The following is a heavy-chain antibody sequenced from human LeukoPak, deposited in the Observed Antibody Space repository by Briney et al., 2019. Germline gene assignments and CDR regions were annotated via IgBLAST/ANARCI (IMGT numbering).Heavy chain of an antibody. D-gene: IGHD6-19*01. CDR1: GFTFSSYW. Sequence: PGGSLRLSCAASGFTFSSYWMSWVRQAPGKGLEWVGRIKSKTDGGTTDYAAPVKGRFTISRDDSKNTLYLQMNSLKTEDTAVYYCTTTVDQISSGWFYYYYYMDVWGKGTTVTVSS. J-gene: IGHJ6*03. V-gene: IGHV3-15*01. CDR2: IKSKTDGGTT. CDR3: TTTVDQISSGWFYYYYYMDV.